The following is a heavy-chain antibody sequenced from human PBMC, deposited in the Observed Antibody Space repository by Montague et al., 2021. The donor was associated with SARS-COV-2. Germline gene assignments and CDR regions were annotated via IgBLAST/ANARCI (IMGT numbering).Heavy chain of an antibody. D-gene: IGHD3-3*01. CDR1: GGSISSREW. V-gene: IGHV4-4*02. CDR2: IHQSESGRT. J-gene: IGHJ6*02. Sequence: SETLSLTCAVSGGSISSREWWSWVRQPPGKGLEWIGEIHQSESGRTNXXXSLKGRVTISIDQSKNYFSLNLTSMTAADTAVYYCGGTWVYFSPVDVWGQGTTVIVPS. CDR3: GGTWVYFSPVDV.